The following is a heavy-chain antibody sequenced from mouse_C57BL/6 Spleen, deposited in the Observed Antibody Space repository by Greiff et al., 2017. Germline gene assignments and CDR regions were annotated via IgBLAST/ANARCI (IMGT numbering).Heavy chain of an antibody. CDR1: GYTFTSYW. Sequence: VQLQQPGAELVKPGASVKLSCKASGYTFTSYWMHWVKQRPGQGLEWIGMIHPNSGSTNYNEKFKSKATLTVDKSSSTAYMQLSSLTSADSAVYYCARYGTRYAMDYWGQGTSVTVSS. CDR2: IHPNSGST. V-gene: IGHV1-64*01. D-gene: IGHD4-1*01. CDR3: ARYGTRYAMDY. J-gene: IGHJ4*01.